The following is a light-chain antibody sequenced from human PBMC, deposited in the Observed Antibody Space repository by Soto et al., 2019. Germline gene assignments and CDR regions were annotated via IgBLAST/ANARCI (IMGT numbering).Light chain of an antibody. V-gene: IGLV2-11*01. CDR3: CSYAGDLAL. J-gene: IGLJ2*01. CDR2: DVS. Sequence: QSALTQPRSVSGSPGQSVTISCTGTSSDVGGYDFVSWYQQHPCKAPKLMISDVSKRPSGVPDRFSGSKSGNTASLTISGLQAEDEADYYCCSYAGDLALFGGGTKVTVL. CDR1: SSDVGGYDF.